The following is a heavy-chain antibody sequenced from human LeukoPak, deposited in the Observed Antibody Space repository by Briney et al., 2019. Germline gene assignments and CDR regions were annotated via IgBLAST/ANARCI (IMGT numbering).Heavy chain of an antibody. CDR2: IYYSGST. D-gene: IGHD6-6*01. CDR1: GGSISSSSYY. V-gene: IGHV4-39*07. CDR3: ARDQQLVYFDY. J-gene: IGHJ4*02. Sequence: KPSETLSLTCTVSGGSISSSSYYWGWIRQPPGKGLEWIGSIYYSGSTYYNPFLKSRVTISVDTSKNQFSLKLSSVTAADTAVYYCARDQQLVYFDYWGQGTLVTVSS.